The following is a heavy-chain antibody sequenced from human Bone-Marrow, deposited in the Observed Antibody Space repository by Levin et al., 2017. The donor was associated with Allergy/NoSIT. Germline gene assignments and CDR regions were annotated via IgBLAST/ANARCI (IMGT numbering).Heavy chain of an antibody. D-gene: IGHD2-8*01. Sequence: PSETLSLTCAISGDSVSSNSAAWNWIRQSPSRGLEWLGRTYYRSKWYNDYAVSVKSRITINPDTSKNQFSLQLNSVTPEDTAVYYCARAQIVLMVYAIPPRYYGMDVWGQGTTVTVSS. CDR1: GDSVSSNSAA. CDR2: TYYRSKWYN. J-gene: IGHJ6*02. V-gene: IGHV6-1*01. CDR3: ARAQIVLMVYAIPPRYYGMDV.